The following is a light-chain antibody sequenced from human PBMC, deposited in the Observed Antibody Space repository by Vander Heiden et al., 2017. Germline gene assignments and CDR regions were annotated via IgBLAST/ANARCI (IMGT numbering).Light chain of an antibody. J-gene: IGLJ7*01. Sequence: QPVLTQPPPVSCAPGQRVTTSCPVSSSNIGAGYDEHWYQQLPGTAPKLIIYDNSNRPSGVPDRFSGSKSGTSASLASTGLQAEDEADYYCQSYDSSLSGAVFGGGTQLTVL. CDR1: SSNIGAGYD. CDR3: QSYDSSLSGAV. CDR2: DNS. V-gene: IGLV1-40*01.